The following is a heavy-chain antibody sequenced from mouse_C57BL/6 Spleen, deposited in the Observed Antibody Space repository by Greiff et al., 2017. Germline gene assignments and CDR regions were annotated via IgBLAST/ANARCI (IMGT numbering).Heavy chain of an antibody. J-gene: IGHJ4*01. V-gene: IGHV1-74*01. D-gene: IGHD2-12*01. CDR2: IHPSDSDT. CDR1: GYTFTSYW. Sequence: QVQLQQPGAELVKPGASVKVSCKASGYTFTSYWMHWVKQRPGQGLEWIGRIHPSDSDTNYNQKFKGKATLTVDKSSSSAYMQRSSLTSEDSAVYYSAILSYGGCAMDYWGTGTSVTVSS. CDR3: AILSYGGCAMDY.